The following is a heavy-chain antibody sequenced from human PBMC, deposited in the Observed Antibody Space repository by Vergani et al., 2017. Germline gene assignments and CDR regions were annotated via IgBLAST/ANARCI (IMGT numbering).Heavy chain of an antibody. CDR2: INHSGST. Sequence: QVQLQQWGAGLLKPSETLSLTCAVYGGSFSGYYWSWIRQPPGKGLVWIGEINHSGSTNYNPSLKSRVTISVDTSENQFSLKLSSVTAADTAAYYCARVGGLGYCSGSSCYSRYFDYGGQGTLVTGSA. CDR1: GGSFSGYY. D-gene: IGHD2-15*01. V-gene: IGHV4-34*01. CDR3: ARVGGLGYCSGSSCYSRYFDY. J-gene: IGHJ4*02.